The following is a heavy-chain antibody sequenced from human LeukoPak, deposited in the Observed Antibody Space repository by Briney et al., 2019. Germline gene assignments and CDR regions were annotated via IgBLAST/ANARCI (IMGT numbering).Heavy chain of an antibody. D-gene: IGHD1-26*01. J-gene: IGHJ6*02. Sequence: SVKVSCKASGGTFSSYAISWVRQAPGQGLEWMGRIIPILGIANYAQKFQGRVTITADKSSSTAYMELSSLRSEDTAVYYCARDDPGGSYHLYYYYGMDVWGQGTTVTVSS. CDR2: IIPILGIA. CDR1: GGTFSSYA. CDR3: ARDDPGGSYHLYYYYGMDV. V-gene: IGHV1-69*04.